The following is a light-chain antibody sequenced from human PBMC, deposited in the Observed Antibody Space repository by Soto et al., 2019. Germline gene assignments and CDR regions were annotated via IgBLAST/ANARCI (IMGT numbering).Light chain of an antibody. CDR3: AAWDDSLNALV. J-gene: IGLJ2*01. Sequence: QAVVTQPPSASGTPGQRVTISCSGSSSNIGSNTVNWYQQLPGTAPKLLIYSNNQRPSAVPDRFSGSKSGTSASLAISGLQSEDEADYYCAAWDDSLNALVFGGGTKVTVL. CDR2: SNN. CDR1: SSNIGSNT. V-gene: IGLV1-44*01.